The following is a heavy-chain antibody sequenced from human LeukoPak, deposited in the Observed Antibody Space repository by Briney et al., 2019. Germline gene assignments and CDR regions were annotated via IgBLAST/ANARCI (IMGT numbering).Heavy chain of an antibody. D-gene: IGHD3-22*01. CDR1: GFTFSSYG. CDR3: AKLNYYDSSGYYYPSSFFDY. Sequence: PGGSLSLSCAASGFTFSSYGMHWVRQAPGKGLEWVSAISGSGGSTYYADSVKGRFTISRDNSKNTLYLQMNSLRAEDTAVYYCAKLNYYDSSGYYYPSSFFDYWGQGTLVTVSS. J-gene: IGHJ4*02. V-gene: IGHV3-23*01. CDR2: ISGSGGST.